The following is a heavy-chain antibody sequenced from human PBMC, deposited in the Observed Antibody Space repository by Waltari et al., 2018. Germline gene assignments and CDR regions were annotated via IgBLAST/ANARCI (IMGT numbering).Heavy chain of an antibody. CDR1: GFDFSDYD. D-gene: IGHD3-10*01. Sequence: LVKPGGSLRLSCTASGFDFSDYDMNWVRQAPGTGLEWVSSIGGTHSNIFYADSVKGRFTVSRDNAKNSLYLQMDNLRAEDSGLYFCTRDLYGSGGDWFDPWGQGTLVTVSS. CDR2: IGGTHSNI. V-gene: IGHV3-21*03. CDR3: TRDLYGSGGDWFDP. J-gene: IGHJ5*02.